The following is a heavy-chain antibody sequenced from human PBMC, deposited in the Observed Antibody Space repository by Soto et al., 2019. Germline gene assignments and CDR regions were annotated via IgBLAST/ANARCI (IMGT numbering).Heavy chain of an antibody. D-gene: IGHD6-13*01. V-gene: IGHV3-30-3*01. Sequence: QVQLVESGGGVVQPGRSLRLSCAASGFTFSSYAMHWVRQAPGKGLEWVAVISYDGSNKYYADSVKGRFTISRDNSKNTLYLQMNSLRAEDKAVYYCASSYSRSGYYFDYWGQGTLVTVSS. J-gene: IGHJ4*02. CDR1: GFTFSSYA. CDR2: ISYDGSNK. CDR3: ASSYSRSGYYFDY.